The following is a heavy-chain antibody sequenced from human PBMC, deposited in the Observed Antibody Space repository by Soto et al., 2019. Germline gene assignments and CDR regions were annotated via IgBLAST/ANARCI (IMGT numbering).Heavy chain of an antibody. J-gene: IGHJ5*02. CDR1: GFTFSSYA. CDR2: ISYDGSNK. CDR3: ARIGGRLFKYNWFDP. V-gene: IGHV3-30-3*01. D-gene: IGHD2-15*01. Sequence: PGGSLRLSCAASGFTFSSYAMHWVRQAPGKGLEWVAVISYDGSNKYYADSVKGRFTISRDNSKNTLYLQMNSLRAEDTAVYYCARIGGRLFKYNWFDPWGQGTLVTVSS.